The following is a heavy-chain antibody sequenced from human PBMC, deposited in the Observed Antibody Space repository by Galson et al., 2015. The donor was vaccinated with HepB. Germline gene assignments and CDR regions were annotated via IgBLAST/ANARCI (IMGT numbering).Heavy chain of an antibody. J-gene: IGHJ4*02. D-gene: IGHD3-3*01. CDR3: ALYGSGSFRMPFDY. CDR2: MNPNSGNT. CDR1: GYTFTSYD. Sequence: SVKVSCKASGYTFTSYDINWVRQATGQGLEWMGWMNPNSGNTGYAQKFQGRVTISADESTNIAYMELSGLTSEDTAVYYCALYGSGSFRMPFDYWGQGTLVSVSS. V-gene: IGHV1-8*01.